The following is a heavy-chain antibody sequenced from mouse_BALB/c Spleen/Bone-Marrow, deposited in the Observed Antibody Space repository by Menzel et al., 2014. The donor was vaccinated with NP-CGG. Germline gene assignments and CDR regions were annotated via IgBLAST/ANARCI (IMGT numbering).Heavy chain of an antibody. V-gene: IGHV1-15*01. Sequence: QVQLKESGAELVRPGTSVTLSCKASGYTFTDYKMHWVKQTPVHGLEWIGLIDPETGGTAYNQRFKGKAIMTADKSSSTAYMDLRSPTSEDSAVYYCTIVAYWGQGTLVTVSA. CDR2: IDPETGGT. CDR1: GYTFTDYK. J-gene: IGHJ3*01. CDR3: TIVAY.